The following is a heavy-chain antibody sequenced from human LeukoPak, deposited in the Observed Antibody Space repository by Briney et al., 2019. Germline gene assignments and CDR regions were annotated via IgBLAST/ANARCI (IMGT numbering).Heavy chain of an antibody. J-gene: IGHJ4*02. Sequence: ASVKVSCTAFGYTFTSNYMHWVRQAPGQGPEWMGVISPSGGSTTYAQKIQGRVTMTRDMSTSTDYLELSSLRSEDTAVYYCASGYYGSGSYYKDQGFDYWGQGTLVTVSS. CDR3: ASGYYGSGSYYKDQGFDY. D-gene: IGHD3-10*01. CDR2: ISPSGGST. CDR1: GYTFTSNY. V-gene: IGHV1-46*01.